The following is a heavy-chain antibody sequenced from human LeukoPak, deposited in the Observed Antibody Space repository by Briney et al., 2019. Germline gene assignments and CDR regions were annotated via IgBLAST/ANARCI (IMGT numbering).Heavy chain of an antibody. J-gene: IGHJ4*02. CDR1: GYSFTSYY. D-gene: IGHD2-2*01. Sequence: GESLKISCKGSGYSFTSYYIGWVRQMPGKGLEWMGIISPGDSDARYSPSFQGQVTISADKSISTAYLRWSSLKASDTAIYYCARRYCSSISCNPYFFDYWGQGTLVTVSS. V-gene: IGHV5-51*01. CDR3: ARRYCSSISCNPYFFDY. CDR2: ISPGDSDA.